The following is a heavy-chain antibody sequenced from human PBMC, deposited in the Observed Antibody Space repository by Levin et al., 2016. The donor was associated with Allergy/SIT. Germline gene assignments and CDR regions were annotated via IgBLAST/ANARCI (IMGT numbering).Heavy chain of an antibody. CDR3: AKDRPSEVVVTAIPFDY. CDR2: MNPNSGNT. V-gene: IGHV1-8*01. Sequence: ASVKVSCKASGYTFTSYDINWVRQATGQGLEWMGWMNPNSGNTGYAQKFQGRVTMTRNTSISTAYMELSSLRSEDTAVYYCAKDRPSEVVVTAIPFDYWGQGTLVTVSS. D-gene: IGHD2-21*02. J-gene: IGHJ4*02. CDR1: GYTFTSYD.